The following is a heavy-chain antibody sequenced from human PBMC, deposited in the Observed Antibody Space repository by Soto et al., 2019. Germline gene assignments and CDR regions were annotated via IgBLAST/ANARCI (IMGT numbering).Heavy chain of an antibody. D-gene: IGHD2-15*01. CDR2: IQNDASLT. CDR1: GFTFDYYW. CDR3: VRGQRGGFDL. V-gene: IGHV3-74*01. Sequence: LVESGGGFVQSGGSLRLSCAASGFTFDYYWMHWVPHLPGKGLLWVPHIQNDASLTTYADSVKGRFIISRDNAKNTLYLQMNGLRVEDTAVYFCVRGQRGGFDLWGQGTMVTVSS. J-gene: IGHJ3*01.